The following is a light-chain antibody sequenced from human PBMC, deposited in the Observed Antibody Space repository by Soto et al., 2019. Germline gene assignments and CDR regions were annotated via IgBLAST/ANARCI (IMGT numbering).Light chain of an antibody. CDR2: AAS. V-gene: IGKV1-39*01. CDR3: QQYGNSPQT. J-gene: IGKJ1*01. Sequence: DIQMTQSPSSLSASVGERVTIACRASQTISNYLNWYQQKPGQAPKLLISAASSLQSGVPSRFSGSGSGTDFTLTISRLEPEDFAVYYCQQYGNSPQTFGQGTKVDI. CDR1: QTISNY.